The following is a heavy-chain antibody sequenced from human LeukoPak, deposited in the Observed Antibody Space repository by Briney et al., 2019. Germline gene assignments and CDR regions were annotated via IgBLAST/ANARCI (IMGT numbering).Heavy chain of an antibody. V-gene: IGHV4-34*01. CDR1: GGSFSGYY. D-gene: IGHD6-13*01. Sequence: SETLSLTCAVYGGSFSGYYWSWIRQPPGKGLEWIGEINHSGSTNYNPSLKSRVTISIDKSKNQFSLKLSSVTAADTAVYYCASLYGSSWPPFDYWGQGTLVTVSS. CDR3: ASLYGSSWPPFDY. J-gene: IGHJ4*02. CDR2: INHSGST.